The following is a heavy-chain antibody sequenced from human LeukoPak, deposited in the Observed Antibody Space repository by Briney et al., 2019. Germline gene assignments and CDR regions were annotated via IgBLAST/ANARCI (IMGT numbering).Heavy chain of an antibody. CDR1: GGSFSGYY. D-gene: IGHD2-15*01. Sequence: PSETLSLTCAVYGGSFSGYYWSWIRQPPGKGLEWIGEINHSGSTNYNPSLKSRVTISVDTSKNQFSLKLSSVTAAATAVYYCARGAKSGYCSGGSCYTYYYYMDVWGKGTTVTISS. J-gene: IGHJ6*03. V-gene: IGHV4-34*01. CDR2: INHSGST. CDR3: ARGAKSGYCSGGSCYTYYYYMDV.